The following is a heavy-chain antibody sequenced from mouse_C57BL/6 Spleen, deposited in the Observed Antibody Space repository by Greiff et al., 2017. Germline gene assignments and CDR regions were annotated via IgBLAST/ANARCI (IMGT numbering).Heavy chain of an antibody. D-gene: IGHD1-1*01. CDR2: IDPENGDT. CDR3: TPSYYGSSPFAY. V-gene: IGHV14-4*01. Sequence: VQLQQSGAELVRPGASVKLSCTASGFNIKDDYMHWVKQRPEQGLEWIGWIDPENGDTEYASKFQGKATITADTSSNTASLQLSSLTSDDTAVYYCTPSYYGSSPFAYWGQGTLVTVSA. J-gene: IGHJ3*01. CDR1: GFNIKDDY.